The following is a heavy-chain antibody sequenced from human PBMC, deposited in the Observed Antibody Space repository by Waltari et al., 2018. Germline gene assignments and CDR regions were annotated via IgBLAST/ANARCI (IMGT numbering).Heavy chain of an antibody. CDR1: GGSFSGYY. J-gene: IGHJ5*02. CDR2: INHSGST. CDR3: ARGWGGTYTSIAARPRWFDP. Sequence: QVQLQQWGAGLLKPSETLSLTCAVYGGSFSGYYWSWIRQPPGKGLEWIGEINHSGSTNYNPSLKSRVTISVDTSKNQFSLKLSSVTAADTAVYYCARGWGGTYTSIAARPRWFDPWGQGTLVTVSS. D-gene: IGHD6-6*01. V-gene: IGHV4-34*01.